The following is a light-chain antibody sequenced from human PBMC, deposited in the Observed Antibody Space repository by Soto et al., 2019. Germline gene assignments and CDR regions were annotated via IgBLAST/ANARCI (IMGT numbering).Light chain of an antibody. CDR1: QGISSY. Sequence: DIQMTQSPSTLSASVGDRVTITCRASQGISSYLAWYQQKPEKAPKLLIYAASTLQSGVPSRFSGSGSGTNFSLTISRLQPEDFATYYCQQSYDTPRTFGQGTKV. CDR2: AAS. CDR3: QQSYDTPRT. V-gene: IGKV1-39*01. J-gene: IGKJ1*01.